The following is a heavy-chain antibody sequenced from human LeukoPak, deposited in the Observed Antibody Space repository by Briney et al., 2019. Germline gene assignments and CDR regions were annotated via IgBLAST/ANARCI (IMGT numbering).Heavy chain of an antibody. CDR3: ARSLGQHYYYYYYMDV. CDR2: IYYSGST. Sequence: PSETLSLTCTVSGGSISSYYWSWIRQPPGRGLEWIGYIYYSGSTNYNPSLKSRVTISVDTSKNQFSLKLSSVTAADTAVYYCARSLGQHYYYYYYMDVWGKGTTVTVSS. V-gene: IGHV4-59*01. CDR1: GGSISSYY. D-gene: IGHD7-27*01. J-gene: IGHJ6*03.